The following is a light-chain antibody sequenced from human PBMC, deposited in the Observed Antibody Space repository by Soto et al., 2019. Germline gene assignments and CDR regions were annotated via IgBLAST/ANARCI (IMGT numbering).Light chain of an antibody. CDR2: GAS. CDR3: QQFASSPRT. J-gene: IGKJ1*01. Sequence: DNVLTQSPDTLSLSPGERATLSCRASQSVSTYLAWYQQKPGQAPRLLIGASSRATGVPDRFIASGSGTDFTLTISRLEPEDFAVYYCQQFASSPRTFGRGTKVDIK. CDR1: QSVSTY. V-gene: IGKV3-20*01.